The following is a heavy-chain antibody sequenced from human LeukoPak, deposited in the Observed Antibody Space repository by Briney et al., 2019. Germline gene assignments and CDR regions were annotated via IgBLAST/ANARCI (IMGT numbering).Heavy chain of an antibody. CDR3: ARGRQAYYYGSGSYNY. J-gene: IGHJ4*02. CDR2: INHSGST. D-gene: IGHD3-10*01. V-gene: IGHV4-34*01. CDR1: SGSFSGYY. Sequence: PSETLSLTCAVYSGSFSGYYWSWIRQPPGKGLEWIGEINHSGSTNYNPSLKSRVTISVDTSKNQFSLKLSSVTAADTAVYYCARGRQAYYYGSGSYNYWGQGTLVTVSS.